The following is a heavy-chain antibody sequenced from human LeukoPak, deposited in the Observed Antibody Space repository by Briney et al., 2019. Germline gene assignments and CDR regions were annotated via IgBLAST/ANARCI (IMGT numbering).Heavy chain of an antibody. D-gene: IGHD2-15*01. J-gene: IGHJ4*02. CDR2: IYTSGST. Sequence: PSETLSLTCTVSGGSISSGSYYWSWIRQPAGKGLEWIGRIYTSGSTNYNPSLKSRVTISVDTSKNQFSLKLSSVTAADTAVYYCARDLGYCSGGSCYSLPDYWGQGTPVTVSS. CDR3: ARDLGYCSGGSCYSLPDY. CDR1: GGSISSGSYY. V-gene: IGHV4-61*02.